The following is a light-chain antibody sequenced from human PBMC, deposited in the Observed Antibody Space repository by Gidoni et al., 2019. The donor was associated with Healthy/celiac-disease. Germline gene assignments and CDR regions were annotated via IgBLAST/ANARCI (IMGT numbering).Light chain of an antibody. CDR3: QQYNSSRP. J-gene: IGKJ1*01. Sequence: DIQMTQSPSTLSASVGDRVTITCRASQSISSWLAWYQQKPGNAPKPLIYKASSLESGVPSRFSGSGSGTESTLTSSSLQPDDFATYYCQQYNSSRPFGQGTKVEIK. CDR2: KAS. V-gene: IGKV1-5*03. CDR1: QSISSW.